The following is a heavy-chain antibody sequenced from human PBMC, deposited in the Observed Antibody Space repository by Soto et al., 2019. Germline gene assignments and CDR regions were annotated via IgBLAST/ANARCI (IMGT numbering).Heavy chain of an antibody. D-gene: IGHD2-15*01. CDR1: GGTFSGHA. J-gene: IGHJ4*02. CDR2: LIPLFGTT. CDR3: ARGPNCGYRFDS. V-gene: IGHV1-69*06. Sequence: QVQLVQSGAEVKKPGSSVKVSCEASGGTFSGHAISWVRQAPGQGPECMGGLIPLFGTTQHAQNFQDRLKITVDKSTRTAYMELTSRRFEDKAIYYCARGPNCGYRFDSWGQGTLVTVSS.